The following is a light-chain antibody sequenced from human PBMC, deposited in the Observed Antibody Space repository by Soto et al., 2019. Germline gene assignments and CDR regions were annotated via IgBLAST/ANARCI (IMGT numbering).Light chain of an antibody. CDR1: QIVSTN. CDR2: GAS. Sequence: EIVMTQSPATLSVSPGERATLSCRASQIVSTNLAWYQQKPGQPPRLLLYGASTRATGIPARFSGSGSGTEFTLTISRLQSEDFAVYFCQQYDNWFWTFGQGTKVDIK. CDR3: QQYDNWFWT. J-gene: IGKJ1*01. V-gene: IGKV3-15*01.